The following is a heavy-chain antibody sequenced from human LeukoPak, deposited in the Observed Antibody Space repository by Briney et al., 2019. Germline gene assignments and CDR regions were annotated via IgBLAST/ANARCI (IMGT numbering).Heavy chain of an antibody. Sequence: SETLSLTCAVYGGSFSGYYWSWIRQPPGKGLEWIGEINHSGSTNYNPSLKSRVTISVDTSKNQFSLKLSSVTAADTAVYYCARDHTTLDYWGQGTLVTVSS. J-gene: IGHJ4*02. CDR1: GGSFSGYY. D-gene: IGHD1-14*01. V-gene: IGHV4-34*01. CDR3: ARDHTTLDY. CDR2: INHSGST.